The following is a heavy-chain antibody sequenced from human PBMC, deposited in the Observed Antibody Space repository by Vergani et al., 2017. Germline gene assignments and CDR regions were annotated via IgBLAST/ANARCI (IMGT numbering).Heavy chain of an antibody. Sequence: EVQLEESGGGLVLPGRSLRLSCVASGFTPAGYAMHWVRQAPGKGLEWVSGISWNSNSIGYADSVKGRFTISRDNAKNSLYLQMNSLRAEDTALYYCAKXLGTSSGGGWFDPWGQGTLVTVSS. D-gene: IGHD6-6*01. J-gene: IGHJ5*02. CDR1: GFTPAGYA. CDR2: ISWNSNSI. CDR3: AKXLGTSSGGGWFDP. V-gene: IGHV3-9*02.